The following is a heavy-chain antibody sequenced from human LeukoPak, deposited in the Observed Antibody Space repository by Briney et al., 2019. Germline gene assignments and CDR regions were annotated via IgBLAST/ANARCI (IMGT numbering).Heavy chain of an antibody. Sequence: PGGSLRLSCAASGFTFSTYNMNWVRQAPGKGLEWVSHISGSSSIIYYADSVKGRFTISRDNAKSSLYLQMNSLRDEDTAVYYCARSPYKHDCGGQGTLVTVPS. J-gene: IGHJ4*02. V-gene: IGHV3-48*02. CDR3: ARSPYKHDC. CDR2: ISGSSSII. CDR1: GFTFSTYN. D-gene: IGHD5-24*01.